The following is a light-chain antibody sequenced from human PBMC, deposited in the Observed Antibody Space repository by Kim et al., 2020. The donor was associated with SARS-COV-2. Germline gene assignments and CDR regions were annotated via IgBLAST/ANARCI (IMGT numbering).Light chain of an antibody. CDR2: AAS. CDR1: QSVSSSY. Sequence: LSPGERATLSCRASQSVSSSYLAWYQQKPGQAPRLLIYAASSRATGIPDRFSGSGSGTDFTLTISRLEPEYFAVYYCQQFGSSPTFGHGTKVDIK. V-gene: IGKV3-20*01. CDR3: QQFGSSPT. J-gene: IGKJ1*01.